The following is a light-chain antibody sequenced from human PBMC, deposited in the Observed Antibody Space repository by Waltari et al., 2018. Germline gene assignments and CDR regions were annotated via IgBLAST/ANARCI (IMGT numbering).Light chain of an antibody. CDR1: QSINSW. CDR2: KAS. J-gene: IGKJ1*01. CDR3: QQYNSYSRT. Sequence: IQMTHSPSTLSASVGARVHITCRASQSINSWLAWYQQKPGKAPNLLIYKASTLESGVPSRFSGSGSGTEFTLTISSLQPDDFATYYCQQYNSYSRTFGQGTKVEIK. V-gene: IGKV1-5*03.